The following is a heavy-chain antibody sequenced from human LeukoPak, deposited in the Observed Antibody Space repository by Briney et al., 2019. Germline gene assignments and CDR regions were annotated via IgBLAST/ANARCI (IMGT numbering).Heavy chain of an antibody. J-gene: IGHJ4*02. Sequence: ASVKVSCMASGYSFTGNYIHWARQAPGQGLEWMGWINPNSGDTNYAQSFQGKVTMTRDMSIRTAYMELSRLTSDDTAVYYCARGNYYGSSGYLDYWAQGTLVTVSS. D-gene: IGHD3-22*01. V-gene: IGHV1-2*02. CDR3: ARGNYYGSSGYLDY. CDR2: INPNSGDT. CDR1: GYSFTGNY.